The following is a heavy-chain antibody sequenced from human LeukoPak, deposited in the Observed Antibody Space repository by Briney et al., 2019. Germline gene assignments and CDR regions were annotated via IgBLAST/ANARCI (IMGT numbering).Heavy chain of an antibody. Sequence: PGGSLRLSCAASGFTFSSYSMNWVRQAPGKGLEWVSSISSSSYIYYADSVKGRFTISRDNAKNSLYLQMNSLRAEDTAVYYCARDSGYVPHYYMDVWGKGTTVTVSS. J-gene: IGHJ6*03. CDR1: GFTFSSYS. CDR3: ARDSGYVPHYYMDV. D-gene: IGHD5-12*01. V-gene: IGHV3-21*01. CDR2: ISSSSYI.